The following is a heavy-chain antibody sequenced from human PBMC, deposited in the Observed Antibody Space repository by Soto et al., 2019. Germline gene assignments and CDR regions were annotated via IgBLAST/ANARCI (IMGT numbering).Heavy chain of an antibody. J-gene: IGHJ4*02. CDR3: ARSRSSGWSSYYFDY. CDR2: ISYDGSNK. V-gene: IGHV3-30-3*01. CDR1: GFTFSSYA. Sequence: PGGSLRLSCAASGFTFSSYAMHWVRQAPGKGLEWVAVISYDGSNKYYADSVKGRFTISRDNSKNTLYLQMHSLRAEDTAVYYCARSRSSGWSSYYFDYWGQGTLVTVSS. D-gene: IGHD6-19*01.